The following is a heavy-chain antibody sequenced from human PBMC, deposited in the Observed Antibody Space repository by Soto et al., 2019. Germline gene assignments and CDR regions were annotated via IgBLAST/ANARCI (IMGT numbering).Heavy chain of an antibody. J-gene: IGHJ4*02. V-gene: IGHV3-30-3*01. CDR2: ISYDGSNK. CDR1: GFTFSSYA. CDR3: ARDLTGYSSSWFHRGFDY. Sequence: PGGSLRLSCAASGFTFSSYAMHWVRQAPGKGLEWVAVISYDGSNKYYADSVKGRFTISRDNSKNTLYLQMNSLRAEDTAVYYCARDLTGYSSSWFHRGFDYWGQGTLVTVSS. D-gene: IGHD6-13*01.